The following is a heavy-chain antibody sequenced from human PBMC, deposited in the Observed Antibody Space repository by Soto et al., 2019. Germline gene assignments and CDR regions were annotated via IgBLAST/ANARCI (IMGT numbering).Heavy chain of an antibody. D-gene: IGHD6-13*01. CDR3: AKDLGQQLVLNYGMDV. CDR2: ISYDGNNK. J-gene: IGHJ6*02. CDR1: GFTFTSYG. Sequence: QVQLVESGGGVVQPGTSLRLSCVPSGFTFTSYGMYWVRQAPGKGLEWVAVISYDGNNKYYADSVKGRFTISRDNAKNMLYLQMNSLRPEDTAVYYCAKDLGQQLVLNYGMDVWGQGTTVTVSS. V-gene: IGHV3-30*18.